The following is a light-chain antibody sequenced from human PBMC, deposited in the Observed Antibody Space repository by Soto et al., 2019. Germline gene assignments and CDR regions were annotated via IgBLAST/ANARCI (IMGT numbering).Light chain of an antibody. J-gene: IGKJ1*01. CDR2: KAS. V-gene: IGKV1-5*03. Sequence: DIQMTQSPSTLSASVGDRVTITCRASQSISTWLAWYQQKPGKAPNLLIYKASSLESGVPSRFSGSGSGTEFTLAISSLQPDYFATYYCQQYNSYPWTFGQGTKVELK. CDR3: QQYNSYPWT. CDR1: QSISTW.